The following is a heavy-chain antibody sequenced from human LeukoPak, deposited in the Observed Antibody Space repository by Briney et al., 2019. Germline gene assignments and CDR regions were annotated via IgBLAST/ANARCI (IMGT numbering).Heavy chain of an antibody. CDR2: ISWNGGTI. CDR1: GFPFAVFA. J-gene: IGHJ4*02. V-gene: IGHV3-9*01. Sequence: GGPLRLPCAASGFPFAVFAMPWVRQAPGRGLEGVSGISWNGGTIGHADSVKGRFTISRDNAKNSLYLQMNSLRVEDTALYYCAKGSTSSGYDLADYWGLGTLVIVSS. CDR3: AKGSTSSGYDLADY. D-gene: IGHD5-12*01.